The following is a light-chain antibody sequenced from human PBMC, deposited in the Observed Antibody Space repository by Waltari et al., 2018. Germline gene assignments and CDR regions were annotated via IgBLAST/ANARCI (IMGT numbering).Light chain of an antibody. CDR2: RNN. CDR1: TSNIGRNY. J-gene: IGLJ3*02. Sequence: QSVLTQPPSASGTPGQRVTISCSGGTSNIGRNYVYWYQQFPGTAPKRLVYRNNERPAGVPDRISGSKSGTSASLAISGVRSEDEADYYCATWDGSLTAWVFGGGTKVTVL. CDR3: ATWDGSLTAWV. V-gene: IGLV1-47*01.